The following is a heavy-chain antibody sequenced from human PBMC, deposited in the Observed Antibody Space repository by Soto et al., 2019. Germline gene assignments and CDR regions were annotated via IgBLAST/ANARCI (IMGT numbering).Heavy chain of an antibody. D-gene: IGHD6-13*01. J-gene: IGHJ4*02. CDR2: ISAYNGNT. CDR3: ARVPREYSSWYRHFDY. V-gene: IGHV1-18*01. CDR1: GYTFTSYG. Sequence: QVQLVQSGAEVKKPGASVKVSCKASGYTFTSYGIIWVRQAPGQGLEWMGWISAYNGNTNYAQKLQGRVTMTTDTSTSTAYMELRSLRSDDTAVYYCARVPREYSSWYRHFDYWGQGTLVTVSS.